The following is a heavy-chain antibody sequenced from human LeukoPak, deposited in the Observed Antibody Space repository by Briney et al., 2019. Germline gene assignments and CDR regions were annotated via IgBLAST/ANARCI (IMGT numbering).Heavy chain of an antibody. Sequence: GGSPRLSCAASGFTFETHDMHWVRRAPGKGLEWVGVASRDGVSQNYGDSVEGRFTISRDQSDNTLFLQMNSLRPEDTAIYYCAKEQSSGWYRTADYWGQGTLVTVSS. V-gene: IGHV3-30*18. CDR2: ASRDGVSQ. CDR1: GFTFETHD. CDR3: AKEQSSGWYRTADY. D-gene: IGHD6-19*01. J-gene: IGHJ4*02.